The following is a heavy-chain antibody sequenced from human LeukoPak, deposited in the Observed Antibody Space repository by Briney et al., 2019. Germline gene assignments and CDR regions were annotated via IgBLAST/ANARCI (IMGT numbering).Heavy chain of an antibody. V-gene: IGHV5-51*01. CDR1: GYSLTSYW. D-gene: IGHD2-2*01. Sequence: GEALKIYCKGSGYSLTSYWIGWVRPMPGEGLEWMGIIYPGDSDTRYSPSFQGQVTISADKSISTAYLQWSSLKASDTAMYYCARRGYCSSTSCSNFDYWGQGTLVTVSS. CDR3: ARRGYCSSTSCSNFDY. J-gene: IGHJ4*02. CDR2: IYPGDSDT.